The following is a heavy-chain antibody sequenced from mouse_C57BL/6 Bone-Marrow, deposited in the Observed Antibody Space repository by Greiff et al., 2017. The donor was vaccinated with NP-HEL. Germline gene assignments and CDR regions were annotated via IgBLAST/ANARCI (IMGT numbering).Heavy chain of an antibody. V-gene: IGHV1-64*01. Sequence: VQLQQPGAELVKPGASVKLSCKASGYTFTSYWMHWVKQRPGQGLEWIGMIHPNSGSTNYNEKFKSKATLTVGKSSSTAYMQLSSLTSEDSAVYYCARDLYYYGSSTWFAYWGQGTLVTVSA. CDR1: GYTFTSYW. CDR3: ARDLYYYGSSTWFAY. CDR2: IHPNSGST. D-gene: IGHD1-1*01. J-gene: IGHJ3*01.